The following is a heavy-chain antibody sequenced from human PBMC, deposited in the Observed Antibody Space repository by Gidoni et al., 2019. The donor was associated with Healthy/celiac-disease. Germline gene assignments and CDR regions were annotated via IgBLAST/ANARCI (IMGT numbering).Heavy chain of an antibody. D-gene: IGHD6-13*01. Sequence: QVQLVESGGGLVTPGGSLRLSCAASGFPFSAYYLSWIRQAPGKGREWGSYSSSSSSYTNYADSVKGRFIISRDNAKNSLYLQMNSLRAEDTAVYYCARDNRYSSSWVNWFDPWGQGTLVTVSS. V-gene: IGHV3-11*05. CDR1: GFPFSAYY. J-gene: IGHJ5*02. CDR3: ARDNRYSSSWVNWFDP. CDR2: SSSSSSYT.